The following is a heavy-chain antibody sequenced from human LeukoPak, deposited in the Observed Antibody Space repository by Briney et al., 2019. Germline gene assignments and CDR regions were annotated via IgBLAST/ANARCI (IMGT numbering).Heavy chain of an antibody. V-gene: IGHV5-51*01. CDR1: GYSFTSYW. Sequence: GESLKISCKGSGYSFTSYWIGWVRQVPGKGLEWMGIIYPGDSDTRYGPSFQGQVTISADKSISTAYLQWSSLKASDTAMYYCARHWVGGYCSSTSCYTGLDYWGQGTLVTVSS. CDR3: ARHWVGGYCSSTSCYTGLDY. D-gene: IGHD2-2*02. CDR2: IYPGDSDT. J-gene: IGHJ4*02.